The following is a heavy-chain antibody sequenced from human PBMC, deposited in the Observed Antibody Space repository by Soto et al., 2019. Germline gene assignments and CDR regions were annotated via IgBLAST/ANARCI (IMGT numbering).Heavy chain of an antibody. CDR1: GGSISSGGYY. CDR3: ARQVRYCSGNGCPNLFDP. CDR2: IYYSGST. V-gene: IGHV4-31*03. Sequence: SETLSLTCTVSGGSISSGGYYWSWIRQHPGKGLEWIGYIYYSGSTYYNPSLKSRVTISVDTSKNQFSLKLSSVTAADTATYYCARQVRYCSGNGCPNLFDPWGQGTLVTVSS. D-gene: IGHD2-15*01. J-gene: IGHJ5*02.